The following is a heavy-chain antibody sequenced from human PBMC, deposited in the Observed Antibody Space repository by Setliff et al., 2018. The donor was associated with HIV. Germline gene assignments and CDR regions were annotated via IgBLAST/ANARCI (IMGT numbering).Heavy chain of an antibody. V-gene: IGHV3-21*01. D-gene: IGHD6-13*01. CDR1: GFTFSSYT. J-gene: IGHJ2*01. CDR2: ISSSSYYI. CDR3: ARYRAAAVTWYFDL. Sequence: PGGSLRLSCAAFGFTFSSYTMNWVRQAPGKGLEWVSSISSSSYYIYYADSVKGRFTISRDNAKNSLFLQMNSLRAEDTAVYYCARYRAAAVTWYFDLWGRGTLVTVSS.